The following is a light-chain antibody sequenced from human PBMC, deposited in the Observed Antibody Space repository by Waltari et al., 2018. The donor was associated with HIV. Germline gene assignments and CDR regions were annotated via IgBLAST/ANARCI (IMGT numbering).Light chain of an antibody. CDR3: MQGRQTPQVT. CDR1: QSLLHSNEYSY. V-gene: IGKV2-28*01. J-gene: IGKJ4*01. CDR2: LGS. Sequence: DIVMTQSPLSLPVTPGEPASISCRSSQSLLHSNEYSYLDWYLQKPGQSPQLLIYLGSNRASGVPDRFSGSGSGTDFTLKISRVEAEDAGMYYCMQGRQTPQVTFGGGTKVEIK.